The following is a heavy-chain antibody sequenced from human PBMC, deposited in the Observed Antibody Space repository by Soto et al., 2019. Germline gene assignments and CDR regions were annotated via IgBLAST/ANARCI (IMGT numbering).Heavy chain of an antibody. CDR3: VDRCSGGRCSPFDY. J-gene: IGHJ4*02. D-gene: IGHD2-15*01. CDR1: GFTFNTYA. CDR2: VSAGGTSA. V-gene: IGHV3-23*01. Sequence: EVQLLESGGGLVQPGGSLRLSCAASGFTFNTYAMGWVRQAPGKGLEWVSAVSAGGTSAYYAASVEGRFTISRDNSKNTLYLQMISLRVEATARYYCVDRCSGGRCSPFDYWGQGTLVTVAS.